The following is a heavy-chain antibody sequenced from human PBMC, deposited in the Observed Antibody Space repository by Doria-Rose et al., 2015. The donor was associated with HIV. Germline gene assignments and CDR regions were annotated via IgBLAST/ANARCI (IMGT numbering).Heavy chain of an antibody. D-gene: IGHD1-26*01. CDR2: IFYTGST. Sequence: QVQLVQSGPGLVKPSETLSLTCSVSGGSIRHYYWNWIRQAPGTGLEYIGDIFYTGSTNYSPSLKSRVSISIDTSKNKFSLRPSSVTAADTAVYYCARVLSGTYDYWGQGTLVTVSS. V-gene: IGHV4-59*01. CDR3: ARVLSGTYDY. CDR1: GGSIRHYY. J-gene: IGHJ4*02.